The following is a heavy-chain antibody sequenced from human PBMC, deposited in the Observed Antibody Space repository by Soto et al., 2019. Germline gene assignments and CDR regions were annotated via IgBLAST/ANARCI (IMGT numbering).Heavy chain of an antibody. CDR2: SPYTGSP. V-gene: IGHV4-59*01. Sequence: QAQLQEAGPGLVKPSETLSLTCTVSSGSISAFYWSWIRQPPGKGLVYIGHSPYTGSPNYNPSLRIRVHVSVNTPNNQFSLTLTSVAAAHTAVYYCAQFGRVYTSFNWG. J-gene: IGHJ1*01. CDR3: AQFGRVYTSFN. D-gene: IGHD2-15*01. CDR1: SGSISAFY.